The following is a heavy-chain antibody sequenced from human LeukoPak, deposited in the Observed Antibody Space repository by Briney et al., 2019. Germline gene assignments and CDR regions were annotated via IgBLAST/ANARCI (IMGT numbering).Heavy chain of an antibody. V-gene: IGHV3-74*01. J-gene: IGHJ4*02. D-gene: IGHD1-26*01. CDR3: AKGGASLFDY. Sequence: GGSLRLSCSASGVTFSSYAMHWVRQAPGKGLVWVSRIKSDGTSTNYADSVKGRFTISRDNAKNTLHLQMNSLRADDTAVYYCAKGGASLFDYWGQGTLVTVSS. CDR2: IKSDGTST. CDR1: GVTFSSYA.